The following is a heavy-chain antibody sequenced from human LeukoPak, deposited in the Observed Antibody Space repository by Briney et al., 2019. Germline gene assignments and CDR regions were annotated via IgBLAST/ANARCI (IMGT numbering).Heavy chain of an antibody. J-gene: IGHJ6*03. CDR1: GYTFTSYG. V-gene: IGHV1-18*01. CDR3: ARDRRIAVAGIRYYYYYMDV. CDR2: ISAYNGNT. D-gene: IGHD6-19*01. Sequence: ASVKVSCKASGYTFTSYGISWVRQAPGQGLEWMGWISAYNGNTNYAQKLQGRVTMTTDTSTSTAYMELRRLRSDDTAVYYCARDRRIAVAGIRYYYYYMDVWGKGTTVTVSS.